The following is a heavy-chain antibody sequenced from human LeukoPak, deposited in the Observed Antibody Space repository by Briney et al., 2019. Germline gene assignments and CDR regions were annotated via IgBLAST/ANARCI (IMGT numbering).Heavy chain of an antibody. V-gene: IGHV3-43D*04. J-gene: IGHJ6*03. CDR3: AKGKDDRDPTSAYYYYYMDV. D-gene: IGHD3-10*01. Sequence: GGSLRLSCAASGFTFDDYAMHSVRHAPGKGLEWVSLISWVGGSTYYADSVKGRFTVSRDNSKNSLYLQMNSLRAEDTALYYCAKGKDDRDPTSAYYYYYMDVWGKGTTVTVSS. CDR2: ISWVGGST. CDR1: GFTFDDYA.